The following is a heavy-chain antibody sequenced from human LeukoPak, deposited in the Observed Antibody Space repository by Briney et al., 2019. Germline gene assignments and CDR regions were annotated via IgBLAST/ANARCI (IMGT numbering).Heavy chain of an antibody. CDR2: IYTSGST. CDR3: ERGAKYSYYYYMDV. V-gene: IGHV4-4*07. J-gene: IGHJ6*03. CDR1: GGSISSYY. Sequence: SETLSLTCTVSGGSISSYYWSWIRQPAGKGLEWIGRIYTSGSTNYNPSLKSRVTMSVDTSKNQFSLKLSSVTAADTAVYYCERGAKYSYYYYMDVWGKGTTVTVSS. D-gene: IGHD5-18*01.